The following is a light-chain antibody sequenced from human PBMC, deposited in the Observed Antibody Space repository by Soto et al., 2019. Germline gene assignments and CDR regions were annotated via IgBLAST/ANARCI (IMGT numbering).Light chain of an antibody. CDR1: QSVSSN. CDR3: QQYGSSST. V-gene: IGKV3-20*01. J-gene: IGKJ5*01. Sequence: EIVMTQSAATLSVSPGERATLSCRASQSVSSNLAWYQQKPGQAPRLLIYGASSRATGVPDRFSGSGSGTDFTLTIRRLEPEDFAVYYCQQYGSSSTFGQGTRLEIK. CDR2: GAS.